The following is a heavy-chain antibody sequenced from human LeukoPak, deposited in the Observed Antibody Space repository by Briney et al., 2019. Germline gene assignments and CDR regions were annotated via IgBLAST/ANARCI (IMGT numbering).Heavy chain of an antibody. Sequence: GGSLRLSCATSGFTLSGYGMHWVRQTPGRGLEWVAATSYDGSNEYYADSVKGRFTISRDNAKKSLYLQMNSLRAEDTAVYYCARERGDTAFDYWGQGTLVSVSS. CDR3: ARERGDTAFDY. D-gene: IGHD5-18*01. J-gene: IGHJ4*02. V-gene: IGHV3-30*03. CDR2: TSYDGSNE. CDR1: GFTLSGYG.